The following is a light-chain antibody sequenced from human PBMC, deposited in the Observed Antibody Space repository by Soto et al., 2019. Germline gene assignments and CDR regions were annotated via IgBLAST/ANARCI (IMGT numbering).Light chain of an antibody. V-gene: IGKV4-1*01. J-gene: IGKJ4*01. CDR1: QTVLYRSNNMNY. CDR3: HQYYSSPRT. CDR2: WAS. Sequence: DILMTQSPDSLAVSLGERATINCKSSQTVLYRSNNMNYLSWYQQKPGQPPKLLIYWASTRESGVPDRFSGSGSGTDFTLTISSLQAEDVAVYYCHQYYSSPRTFGGGTKVDIK.